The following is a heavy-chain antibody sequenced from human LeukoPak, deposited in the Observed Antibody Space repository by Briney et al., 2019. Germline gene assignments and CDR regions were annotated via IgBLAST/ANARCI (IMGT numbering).Heavy chain of an antibody. CDR2: ISGDSSTI. Sequence: GGSLRLSCAVSGFTFSSYKMNWVRQAPGKGLEWVSAISGDSSTIYYADSVKGRFIISRDNAKNSLLLQMNSLRAEDTAVYYCASGIVRAYSYYMDIWGKGTTVIVSS. CDR1: GFTFSSYK. V-gene: IGHV3-48*01. CDR3: ASGIVRAYSYYMDI. J-gene: IGHJ6*03. D-gene: IGHD1-1*01.